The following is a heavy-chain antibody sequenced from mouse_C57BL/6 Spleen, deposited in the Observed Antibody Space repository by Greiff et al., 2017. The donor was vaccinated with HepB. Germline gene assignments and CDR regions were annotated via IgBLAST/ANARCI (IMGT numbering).Heavy chain of an antibody. Sequence: QVQLQQSGAELVKPGASVKMSCKASGYTFTSYWITWVKQRPGQGLEWIGDIYPGSGSTNYNEKFKSKATLTVDTSSSTAYMQLSSLTSEDSAVYYCARDNYYGSSRSFDYWGQGTTLTVSS. CDR3: ARDNYYGSSRSFDY. D-gene: IGHD1-1*01. CDR2: IYPGSGST. J-gene: IGHJ2*01. V-gene: IGHV1-55*01. CDR1: GYTFTSYW.